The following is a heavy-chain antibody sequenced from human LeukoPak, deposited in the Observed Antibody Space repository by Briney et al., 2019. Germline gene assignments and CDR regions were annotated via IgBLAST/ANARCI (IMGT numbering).Heavy chain of an antibody. CDR3: AREEWETYYFDY. D-gene: IGHD1-26*01. V-gene: IGHV4-38-2*02. J-gene: IGHJ4*02. Sequence: SETLSLTCAVSGYSISSDYYWGWIRQSPGKGLELIGSIYHSGSTYYNPSLKSRVTISVDTSKNQFSLKLSSVTAADTAVYYCAREEWETYYFDYWGQGTLVTVSS. CDR1: GYSISSDYY. CDR2: IYHSGST.